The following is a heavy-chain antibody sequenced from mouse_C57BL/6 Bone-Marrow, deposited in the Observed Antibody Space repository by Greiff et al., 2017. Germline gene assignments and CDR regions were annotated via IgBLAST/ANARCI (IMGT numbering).Heavy chain of an antibody. CDR1: GYTFTSYG. J-gene: IGHJ2*01. Sequence: VQLQQSGAELARPGASVKLSCKASGYTFTSYGISWVKQRTGQGLEWIGEIYPRSGNTYYNEKFKGKDTLTADKSSSTAYMELRSLTSEDSAVYFCARSPNYYGSSYDFDYWGQGTTLTVSS. D-gene: IGHD1-1*01. CDR2: IYPRSGNT. V-gene: IGHV1-81*01. CDR3: ARSPNYYGSSYDFDY.